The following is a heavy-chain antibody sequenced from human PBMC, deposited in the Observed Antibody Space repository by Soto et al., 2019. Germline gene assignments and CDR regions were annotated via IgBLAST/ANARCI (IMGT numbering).Heavy chain of an antibody. J-gene: IGHJ4*02. Sequence: QVQLQQWGAGLLKPSETLSLTCAVYGVSFSGYYWSWIRHPPGKGLEWIGEINHSGSTNYNPSLKRRVTISVDTSKNQVSLELSSVAAADTAVYFCARGRPGADWGQGTLVTVSS. D-gene: IGHD3-10*01. CDR1: GVSFSGYY. CDR3: ARGRPGAD. V-gene: IGHV4-34*01. CDR2: INHSGST.